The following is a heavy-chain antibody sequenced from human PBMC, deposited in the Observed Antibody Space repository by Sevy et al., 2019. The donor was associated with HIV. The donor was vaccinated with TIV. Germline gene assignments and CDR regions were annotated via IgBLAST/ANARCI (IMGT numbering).Heavy chain of an antibody. Sequence: GSLRLSCAASGFTFSTYSMNWVRQAPGKGLEWVSYISSSSSTIYYADSVKGRFTISRDNAKNSLYLQMNSLRDEDTAGYYCAREGSVVVAGFYYYYGMGVWGQGTTVTVSS. CDR2: ISSSSSTI. CDR1: GFTFSTYS. V-gene: IGHV3-48*02. D-gene: IGHD6-19*01. J-gene: IGHJ6*02. CDR3: AREGSVVVAGFYYYYGMGV.